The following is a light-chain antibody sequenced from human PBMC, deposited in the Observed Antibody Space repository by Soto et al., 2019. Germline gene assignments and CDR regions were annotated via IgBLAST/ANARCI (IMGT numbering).Light chain of an antibody. J-gene: IGKJ4*01. CDR3: EYYGTSIT. Sequence: EIVLTQSPGTLSLSPGERVTLSCRASQSISNNHLAWYQQKPGQAPRLLIHGTSNRATGIPDRFSGSGSGTVFTLTFSRLEPEDFAVYYCEYYGTSITFGGGTKVEIK. V-gene: IGKV3-20*01. CDR2: GTS. CDR1: QSISNNH.